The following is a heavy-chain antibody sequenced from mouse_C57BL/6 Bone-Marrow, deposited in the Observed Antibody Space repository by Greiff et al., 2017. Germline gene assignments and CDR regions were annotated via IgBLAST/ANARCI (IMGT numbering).Heavy chain of an antibody. CDR3: TTEVKDY. Sequence: EVKLVESGAELVRPGASVKLSCTASGFNIKDDYMDWVKQRPEQGLEWIGWIDPENGDTEYASKFQGKATITADTSSNTAYLQLSSLTSEDTAVYCATTEVKDYWGQGTTLTVSS. J-gene: IGHJ2*01. CDR2: IDPENGDT. V-gene: IGHV14-4*01. D-gene: IGHD2-2*01. CDR1: GFNIKDDY.